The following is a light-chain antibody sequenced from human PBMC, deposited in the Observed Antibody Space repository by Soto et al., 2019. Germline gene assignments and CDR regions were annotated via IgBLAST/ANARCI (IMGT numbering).Light chain of an antibody. J-gene: IGLJ1*01. V-gene: IGLV2-14*03. CDR1: SSDVGGYNY. CDR2: DVS. CDR3: CSYTTSNTRQIV. Sequence: QSALTQPASVSGSPGQSITISCTGTSSDVGGYNYASWYQQHPGKAPKFMIYDVSSRPSGVSNHFSGSKSGNTASLTISGLQAEDEADYYCCSYTTSNTRQIVFGTGTKVTVL.